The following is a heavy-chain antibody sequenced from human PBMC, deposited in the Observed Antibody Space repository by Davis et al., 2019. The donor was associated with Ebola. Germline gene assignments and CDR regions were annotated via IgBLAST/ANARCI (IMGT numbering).Heavy chain of an antibody. CDR1: GFTFSSFS. D-gene: IGHD6-6*01. J-gene: IGHJ3*02. CDR2: ISSDSDYI. V-gene: IGHV3-21*01. Sequence: GESLKISCAASGFTFSSFSMNWVRQAPGKGLGWVSSISSDSDYIYYADSAKGRFTISRDNAKNSLYLQMNSLRDEDTAIYYCAKDQSSSSSWGLGNIWGQGTMVTVSS. CDR3: AKDQSSSSSWGLGNI.